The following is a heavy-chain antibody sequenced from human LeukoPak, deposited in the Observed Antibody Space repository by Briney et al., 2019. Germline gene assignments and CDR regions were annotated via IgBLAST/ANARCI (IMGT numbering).Heavy chain of an antibody. CDR2: ISSSSSYI. CDR1: GFAFSSYS. J-gene: IGHJ4*02. V-gene: IGHV3-21*01. CDR3: ARDRGYCSSTSCYTEIDY. D-gene: IGHD2-2*02. Sequence: GGSLRPSCAASGFAFSSYSMNWVRQAPGKGLEWVSSISSSSSYIYYADSVKGRFTISRDNAKNSLYLQMNSLRAEDTAVYYCARDRGYCSSTSCYTEIDYWGQGTLVTVPS.